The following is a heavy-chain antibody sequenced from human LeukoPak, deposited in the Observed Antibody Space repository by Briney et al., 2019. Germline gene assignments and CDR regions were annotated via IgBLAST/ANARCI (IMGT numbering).Heavy chain of an antibody. CDR2: MNPNSGNT. J-gene: IGHJ6*02. D-gene: IGHD4-17*01. CDR1: GYTFTSYD. V-gene: IGHV1-8*01. Sequence: ASVKVSCKASGYTFTSYDINWVRQSTGQGLEWMGWMNPNSGNTGYAQKFQGRVTMTRNTSISTAYMELSSLRSGDTAVYYCARSEYGDYVDYYYGMDVWGQGTTVTVSS. CDR3: ARSEYGDYVDYYYGMDV.